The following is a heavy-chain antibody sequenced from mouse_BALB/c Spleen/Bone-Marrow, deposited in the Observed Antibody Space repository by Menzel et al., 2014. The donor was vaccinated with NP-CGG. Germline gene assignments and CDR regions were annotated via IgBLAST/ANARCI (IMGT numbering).Heavy chain of an antibody. CDR2: IYPGSGST. J-gene: IGHJ4*01. CDR3: ASRGEVRRHYYAMDY. V-gene: IGHV1-77*01. Sequence: QVQLKQSGPELVKPGASVKMSCKASGYTFTDYVISWVKQRTGQGLEWIGEIYPGSGSTYYNEKFKGKATLTADKSSNTAYMQLSSLTSDNSAVYFCASRGEVRRHYYAMDYWGQGTSVTVSS. D-gene: IGHD2-14*01. CDR1: GYTFTDYV.